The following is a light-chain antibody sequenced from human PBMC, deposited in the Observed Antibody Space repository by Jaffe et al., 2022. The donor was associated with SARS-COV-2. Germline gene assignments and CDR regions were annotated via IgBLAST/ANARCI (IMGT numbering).Light chain of an antibody. J-gene: IGLJ2*01. CDR1: SSDVGNYDY. CDR2: DVT. Sequence: QSALTQPPSASGSPGQSVTISCTGTSSDVGNYDYVSWYQRHPGKAPKLMIYDVTKRPSGVPDRFSGSKSGNTASLTVSGLQAADEADYYCASYAGSHSVLFGGGTTLTVL. V-gene: IGLV2-8*01. CDR3: ASYAGSHSVL.